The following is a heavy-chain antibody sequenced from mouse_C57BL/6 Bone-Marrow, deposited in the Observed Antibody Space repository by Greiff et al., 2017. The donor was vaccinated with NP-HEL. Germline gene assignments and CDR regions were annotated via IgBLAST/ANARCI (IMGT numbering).Heavy chain of an antibody. J-gene: IGHJ1*03. D-gene: IGHD2-3*01. CDR3: ASFYDYGYFDV. CDR2: INPSSGYT. V-gene: IGHV1-7*01. Sequence: VQLQQSGAELAKPGAPVKLSCKASGYTFTSYWMHWVNQRPGQGLEWIGYINPSSGYTKYNQKFKDKATLTADKSSSTAYMQLSSLTYEDSAVYYCASFYDYGYFDVWGTGTTVTVSS. CDR1: GYTFTSYW.